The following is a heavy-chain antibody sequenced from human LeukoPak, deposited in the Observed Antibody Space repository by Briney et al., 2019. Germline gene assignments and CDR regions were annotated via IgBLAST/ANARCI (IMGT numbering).Heavy chain of an antibody. Sequence: ASETLSLTCTVSGGSISSSSYYWGWIRQPPGKGLEWIGSIYYSGSTCYNPSLKSRVTISVDTSKNQFSLKLSSVTAADTAVYYCARTLYYDFTVFYWGQGTLVTVSS. J-gene: IGHJ4*02. D-gene: IGHD3-3*01. CDR3: ARTLYYDFTVFY. V-gene: IGHV4-39*01. CDR1: GGSISSSSYY. CDR2: IYYSGST.